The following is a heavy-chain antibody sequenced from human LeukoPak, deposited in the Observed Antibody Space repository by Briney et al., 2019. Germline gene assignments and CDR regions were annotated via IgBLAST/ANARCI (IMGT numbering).Heavy chain of an antibody. CDR2: IYYSGIT. Sequence: SETLSLXCTVSGGSSSSSSYYWGWIRQPPGKGLEWIGSIYYSGITYYNPSLKSRVTISVDTSKNQFSLKLSSVTAADTAVYYCAGGRYYYDSSGYYPDFDYWGQGTLVTVSS. J-gene: IGHJ4*02. CDR3: AGGRYYYDSSGYYPDFDY. V-gene: IGHV4-39*07. D-gene: IGHD3-22*01. CDR1: GGSSSSSSYY.